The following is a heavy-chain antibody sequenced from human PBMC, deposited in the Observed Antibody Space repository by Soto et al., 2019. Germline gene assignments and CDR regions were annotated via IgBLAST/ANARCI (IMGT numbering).Heavy chain of an antibody. CDR2: IYYTGST. D-gene: IGHD6-19*01. J-gene: IGHJ5*02. CDR1: GGSISGYY. Sequence: SETLSLTCTVSGGSISGYYWSWIRQPPGKRLEWIGYIYYTGSTNYNPSLRSRVTISIDTSKNQFSLKLSSVTAADTAVYYCAREVFAAKAVAGNGWFDPWGKGTLVTVSS. CDR3: AREVFAAKAVAGNGWFDP. V-gene: IGHV4-59*12.